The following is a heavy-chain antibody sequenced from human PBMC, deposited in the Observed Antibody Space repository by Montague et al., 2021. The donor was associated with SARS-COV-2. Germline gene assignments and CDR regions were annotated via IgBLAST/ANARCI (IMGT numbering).Heavy chain of an antibody. V-gene: IGHV4-34*01. Sequence: SETLSLTCAVYGGSFSGYYWTWIRQSPGKGLEWIGEINRSGSTNYNPSLKSRVTISVDTSKNQFSLKLSSVTAADTAVYYCASGGKTTRGLIYYYGMDLWGQGTTVTVSS. CDR2: INRSGST. CDR1: GGSFSGYY. CDR3: ASGGKTTRGLIYYYGMDL. D-gene: IGHD1-7*01. J-gene: IGHJ6*02.